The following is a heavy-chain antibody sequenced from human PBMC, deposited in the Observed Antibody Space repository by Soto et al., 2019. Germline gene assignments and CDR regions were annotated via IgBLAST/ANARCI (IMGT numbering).Heavy chain of an antibody. D-gene: IGHD5-12*01. J-gene: IGHJ6*02. CDR1: GFTFSSYG. Sequence: GGSLRLSCAASGFTFSSYGMHWVRQAPGKGLEWVAVISYDGSNKYYADSVKGRFTISRDNSKNTLYLQMNSLRAEDTAVYYCAKDEGSGYSGYDSYYGMDVWGQGTTVTVSS. CDR3: AKDEGSGYSGYDSYYGMDV. CDR2: ISYDGSNK. V-gene: IGHV3-30*18.